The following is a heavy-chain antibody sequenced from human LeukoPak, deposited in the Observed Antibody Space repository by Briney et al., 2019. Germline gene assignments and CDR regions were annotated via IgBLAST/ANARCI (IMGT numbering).Heavy chain of an antibody. J-gene: IGHJ6*03. D-gene: IGHD1-26*01. CDR1: GGSISSGGYY. CDR2: IYYSGST. Sequence: SETLSLTCTVSGGSISSGGYYWGWVRQPPGKGLEWVGYIYYSGSTYYNPSLKRRVTISVDTSKNQFSLKLSSVTAADTAVYYCARGRSNYYYMDVWGKGTTVTVSS. CDR3: ARGRSNYYYMDV. V-gene: IGHV4-30-4*08.